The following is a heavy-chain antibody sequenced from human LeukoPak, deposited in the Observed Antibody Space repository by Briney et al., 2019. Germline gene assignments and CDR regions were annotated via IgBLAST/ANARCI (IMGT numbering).Heavy chain of an antibody. V-gene: IGHV1-8*03. CDR3: ARGRITSFGVVIPDAFDI. CDR2: MNPNSGNT. Sequence: ASVKVSCKASGYTFTSYDINWVRQATGQGLEWMGWMNPNSGNTGYAQKFQGRVTITRNTSISTAYMELSSLRSEDTDVYYCARGRITSFGVVIPDAFDIWGQGTMVTVSS. J-gene: IGHJ3*02. D-gene: IGHD3-3*01. CDR1: GYTFTSYD.